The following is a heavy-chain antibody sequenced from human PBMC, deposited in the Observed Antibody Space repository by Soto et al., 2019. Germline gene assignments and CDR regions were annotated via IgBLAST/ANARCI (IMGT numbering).Heavy chain of an antibody. V-gene: IGHV1-69*02. CDR1: GGTFSSYT. D-gene: IGHD2-2*01. Sequence: QVQLVQSGAEVKKPGSSVKVSCKASGGTFSSYTISWVRQAPGQGLEWMGRIIPILGIANYAQKFQGRVTITADKSTSTSYMDLSSLRSEDTAVYYCARSRDIVVVPAAPPNYMDVWGKGTTVTVSS. CDR3: ARSRDIVVVPAAPPNYMDV. J-gene: IGHJ6*03. CDR2: IIPILGIA.